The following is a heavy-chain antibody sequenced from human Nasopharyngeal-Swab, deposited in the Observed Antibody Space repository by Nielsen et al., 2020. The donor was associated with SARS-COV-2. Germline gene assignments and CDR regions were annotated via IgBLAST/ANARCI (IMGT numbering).Heavy chain of an antibody. Sequence: GESLKISCTASGFTFNNFGFHWVRQARGKGLEWVAVISYEGSKKSYADSVKDRFTISRDSSKNTVFLQMNSLRPDDTAVYYCAKSAVLFWLGQFTRGSLDLWGQGTMVTVSS. J-gene: IGHJ3*01. CDR2: ISYEGSKK. CDR1: GFTFNNFG. V-gene: IGHV3-30*18. CDR3: AKSAVLFWLGQFTRGSLDL. D-gene: IGHD3-3*01.